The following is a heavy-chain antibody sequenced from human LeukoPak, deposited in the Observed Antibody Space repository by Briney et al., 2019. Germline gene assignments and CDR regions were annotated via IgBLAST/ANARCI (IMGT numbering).Heavy chain of an antibody. V-gene: IGHV4-4*09. Sequence: SETLSLICTTSGVSISRFYWSWVRQPPGKGLEWIANIYNGVPTFFNPSLKSRATISVDTSKGQFSLTLASVTAADTAVYYCVQTTGWPGFDYWGQGILVTVSS. CDR2: IYNGVPT. J-gene: IGHJ4*02. D-gene: IGHD6-19*01. CDR1: GVSISRFY. CDR3: VQTTGWPGFDY.